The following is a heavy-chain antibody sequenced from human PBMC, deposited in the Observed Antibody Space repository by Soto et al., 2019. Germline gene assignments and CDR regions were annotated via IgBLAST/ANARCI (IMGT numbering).Heavy chain of an antibody. Sequence: EVQLVESGGGLVQPGGSLRLSCAASGFTFSSYEMNWVRQAPGKGLEWVSYISGSSRYTNFADSVKGRFTISRDNAKNSLELQMNSLRVEETAVYYCARHTSGWHYYDYWGQGTPVTVSS. D-gene: IGHD6-19*01. CDR2: ISGSSRYT. J-gene: IGHJ4*02. CDR3: ARHTSGWHYYDY. CDR1: GFTFSSYE. V-gene: IGHV3-48*03.